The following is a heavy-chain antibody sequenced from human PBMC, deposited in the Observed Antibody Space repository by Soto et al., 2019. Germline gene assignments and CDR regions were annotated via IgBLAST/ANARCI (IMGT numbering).Heavy chain of an antibody. Sequence: SETLSLTCTVSGGSISSYYWSWIRQPPGKGLEWIGYIYYSGSTTYNPSLKSRVTISVDTSKDQFSLKLSSVTAADTAVYYCARVWYSSTFHYYYYYMDVWGKGTTVTVSS. V-gene: IGHV4-59*01. D-gene: IGHD6-13*01. CDR3: ARVWYSSTFHYYYYYMDV. CDR2: IYYSGST. CDR1: GGSISSYY. J-gene: IGHJ6*03.